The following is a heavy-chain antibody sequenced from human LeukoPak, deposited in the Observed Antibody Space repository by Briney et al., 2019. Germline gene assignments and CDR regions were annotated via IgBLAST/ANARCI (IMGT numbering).Heavy chain of an antibody. Sequence: GEALQISCKGSGYNFTSYWIGWGRQVPGKGLEGMGIIYPGDSDTRYSPSFQGQVTISADKSISTAYLQWSSLKASDTAMYYCARRGSGWLNWFDPWGQGTLVTVSS. D-gene: IGHD6-19*01. CDR2: IYPGDSDT. J-gene: IGHJ5*02. CDR3: ARRGSGWLNWFDP. V-gene: IGHV5-51*01. CDR1: GYNFTSYW.